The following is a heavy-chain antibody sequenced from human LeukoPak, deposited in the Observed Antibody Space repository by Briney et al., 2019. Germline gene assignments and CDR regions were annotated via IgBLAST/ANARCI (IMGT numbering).Heavy chain of an antibody. CDR2: ISGSGDRT. J-gene: IGHJ6*02. CDR3: SKDTDLYYYYYDIDA. CDR1: GFTFSSYA. Sequence: GGSLRLSCAASGFTFSSYAMNWVRQAPGKGLEGGSGISGSGDRTYYADSVKGRFTISRDNSKNTLYLQMNSLRADDTAVYFCSKDTDLYYYYYDIDAWGQGTTVTVSS. V-gene: IGHV3-23*01.